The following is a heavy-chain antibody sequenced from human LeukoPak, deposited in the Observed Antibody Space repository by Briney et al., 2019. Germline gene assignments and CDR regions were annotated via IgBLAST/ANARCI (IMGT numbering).Heavy chain of an antibody. D-gene: IGHD2-2*01. Sequence: GASLQISCKGSGYGFTSYWIGWVRQMTGKGLEWMGIIYPGDSDTRYSPSFQGQVTISADKSISTAYLQWSSLKASDTAMYYCARQEVPAAPGDYWGQGTLVTVSS. J-gene: IGHJ4*02. CDR3: ARQEVPAAPGDY. CDR2: IYPGDSDT. CDR1: GYGFTSYW. V-gene: IGHV5-51*01.